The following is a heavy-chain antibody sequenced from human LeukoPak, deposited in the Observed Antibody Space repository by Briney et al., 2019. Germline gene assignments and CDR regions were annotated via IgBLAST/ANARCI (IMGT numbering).Heavy chain of an antibody. CDR1: GGSISSNNW. CDR2: IFHSGST. CDR3: ARDGRAGSLFAY. V-gene: IGHV4-4*02. Sequence: SGTLSLTCAVSGGSISSNNWWSWVRQPPGKGLEWIGGIFHSGSTNYNPSLKSRVTISVDKSKNQFSLKLNSVTAADTAIYYCARDGRAGSLFAYWGQGTLVTVSS. J-gene: IGHJ4*02. D-gene: IGHD6-19*01.